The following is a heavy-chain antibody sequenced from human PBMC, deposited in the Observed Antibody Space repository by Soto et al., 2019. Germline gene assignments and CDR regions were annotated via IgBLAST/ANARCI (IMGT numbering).Heavy chain of an antibody. CDR3: ARDWGGLGY. CDR2: ISGSGGST. D-gene: IGHD3-10*01. V-gene: IGHV3-23*01. CDR1: GFTFSSYA. Sequence: GGSLRLSCAASGFTFSSYAMSWVRQAPGKGLEWVSAISGSGGSTYYADSVKGRFTISRDNSKNTLYLEMNSLRVEDTAVYYCARDWGGLGYWGQGTLVTVSS. J-gene: IGHJ4*02.